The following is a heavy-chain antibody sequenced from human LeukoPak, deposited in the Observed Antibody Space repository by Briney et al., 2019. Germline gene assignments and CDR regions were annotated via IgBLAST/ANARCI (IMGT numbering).Heavy chain of an antibody. V-gene: IGHV1-8*03. J-gene: IGHJ3*02. CDR2: MNPNSGNT. CDR1: GYTFTSYD. Sequence: ASVKVSCKASGYTFTSYDINWVRQAPGQGLEWMGWMNPNSGNTGYAQKFQGRVTITRNTSISTAYMELSSLRSEDTAVYYCAIAAPSEWLGHTAYGFDIWGQGTMVTVSS. CDR3: AIAAPSEWLGHTAYGFDI. D-gene: IGHD3-3*01.